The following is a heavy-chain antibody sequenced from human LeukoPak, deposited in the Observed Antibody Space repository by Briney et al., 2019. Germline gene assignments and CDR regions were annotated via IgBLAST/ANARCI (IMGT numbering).Heavy chain of an antibody. CDR2: IKQDGNEK. D-gene: IGHD4-17*01. V-gene: IGHV3-7*01. CDR3: ARDGPDYGDFNWFAP. J-gene: IGHJ5*02. CDR1: GFTFSRYC. Sequence: GGSLRLSCAASGFTFSRYCMSWVRQAPGKGLEWVATIKQDGNEKFYMDSVEGRLTISRDNAKNSLYLQMSSLRAEDTATYYCARDGPDYGDFNWFAPWGQGTLVTVSS.